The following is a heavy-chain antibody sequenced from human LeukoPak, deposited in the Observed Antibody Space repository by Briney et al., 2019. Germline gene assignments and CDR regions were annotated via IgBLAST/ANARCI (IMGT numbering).Heavy chain of an antibody. CDR1: GDSISSYY. V-gene: IGHV4-4*07. CDR2: IYTSGST. CDR3: AREVGSTDAFHI. Sequence: SETLSLTCTVSGDSISSYYWSWIRQPAGKGLEWIGRIYTSGSTNYNPSLKSRVTMSVDTSKNQSSLKLSSVTAADTAVYFCAREVGSTDAFHIWGQGTMVTVSS. D-gene: IGHD3-10*01. J-gene: IGHJ3*02.